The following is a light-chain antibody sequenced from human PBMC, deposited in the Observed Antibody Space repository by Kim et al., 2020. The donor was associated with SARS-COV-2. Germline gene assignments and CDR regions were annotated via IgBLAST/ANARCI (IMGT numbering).Light chain of an antibody. CDR3: QQYDTSPSCT. CDR1: QSVSDNY. V-gene: IGKV3-20*01. Sequence: EIVLTQSPGTLSLSPGERATLSCRASQSVSDNYLAWYQQKPGQAPRLLIYGASSSATGIPDRFSGSGSGTDFTLTISRLEPEDFAVYYCQQYDTSPSCTFGQGTKLEI. CDR2: GAS. J-gene: IGKJ2*02.